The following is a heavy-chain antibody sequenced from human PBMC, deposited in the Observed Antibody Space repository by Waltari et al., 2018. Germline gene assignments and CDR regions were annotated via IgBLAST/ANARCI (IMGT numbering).Heavy chain of an antibody. J-gene: IGHJ6*03. CDR2: IYTSGST. CDR1: GGSISSYY. V-gene: IGHV4-4*07. Sequence: QVQLQESGPGLVKPSETLSLTCTVSGGSISSYYWSWIRQPAGKGLEWIGRIYTSGSTNYNPSLKSRVTMSVDTSKNQFSLKLSSVTAADTAVYYCARDLLETGTTPETNMDVWGKGTTVTVSS. D-gene: IGHD1-7*01. CDR3: ARDLLETGTTPETNMDV.